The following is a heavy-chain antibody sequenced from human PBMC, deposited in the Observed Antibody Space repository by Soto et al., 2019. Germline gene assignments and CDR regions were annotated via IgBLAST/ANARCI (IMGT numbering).Heavy chain of an antibody. J-gene: IGHJ4*02. Sequence: SETLSLTCTVPGGNISSYYLSWIRKPPGKGLEWIGYIYYSGSTNYNPSLKSRVTISVDTSQNQFSLKLSSMTAADTAVYYCARRYGRYFDYWGQGTLVTVSS. V-gene: IGHV4-59*08. CDR2: IYYSGST. CDR1: GGNISSYY. D-gene: IGHD4-17*01. CDR3: ARRYGRYFDY.